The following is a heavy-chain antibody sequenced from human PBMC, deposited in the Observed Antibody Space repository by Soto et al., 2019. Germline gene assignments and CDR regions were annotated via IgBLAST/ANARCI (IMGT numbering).Heavy chain of an antibody. CDR1: GFSLSTNGVA. CDR3: AHLLVSTLDFDY. D-gene: IGHD2-8*02. Sequence: QITLKESGPTLVKPTQTLTLTCTFSGFSLSTNGVALGWIRQPPGQALEWLALVYWGDDKRYSPSLKSRLTITQDTSKNQVVLTMTNMHPVDTATYYCAHLLVSTLDFDYWGQGTLVTVSS. V-gene: IGHV2-5*02. J-gene: IGHJ4*02. CDR2: VYWGDDK.